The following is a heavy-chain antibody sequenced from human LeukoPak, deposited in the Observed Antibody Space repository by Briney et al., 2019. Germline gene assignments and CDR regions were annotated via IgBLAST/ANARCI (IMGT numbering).Heavy chain of an antibody. CDR3: ARSLGIRVNAFDI. CDR1: GGSVSIGSYY. D-gene: IGHD7-27*01. V-gene: IGHV4-61*02. CDR2: IYVSGST. Sequence: SETLSLTCTVSGGSVSIGSYYWSWIRQPAGKGPEWIGRIYVSGSTDYNPSLESRVTVLKDMSKNQVYLRLSSVTAADTAVYYCARSLGIRVNAFDIWGQGTMVTVSS. J-gene: IGHJ3*02.